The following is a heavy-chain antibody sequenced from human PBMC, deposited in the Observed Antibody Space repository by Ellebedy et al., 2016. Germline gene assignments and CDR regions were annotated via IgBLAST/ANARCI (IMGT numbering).Heavy chain of an antibody. V-gene: IGHV3-30*04. D-gene: IGHD6-6*01. Sequence: GESLKISXVASGFTFRIYPMHWVRQAPGKGLEWVAFTAYDGSDKFYADSVKGRFTISRDNFKNTFYLQMNSLRTEDTAVYYCARDGSTSSGGPFVWGQGTTITVIS. CDR3: ARDGSTSSGGPFV. J-gene: IGHJ3*01. CDR1: GFTFRIYP. CDR2: TAYDGSDK.